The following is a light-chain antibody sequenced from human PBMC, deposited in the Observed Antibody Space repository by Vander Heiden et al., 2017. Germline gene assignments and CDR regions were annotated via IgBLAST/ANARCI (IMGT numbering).Light chain of an antibody. V-gene: IGKV1-39*01. CDR3: QHRDSSHPMYT. J-gene: IGKJ2*01. CDR1: QSISNY. Sequence: DIQMTQSPSSLSASVGDRVTITCRASQSISNYLNWYQQKPGKAPKVLIYAASTLQRGVPSRFSGSGSGTDFTLTISSLQPEDFATYYCQHRDSSHPMYTFGQGTKMEI. CDR2: AAS.